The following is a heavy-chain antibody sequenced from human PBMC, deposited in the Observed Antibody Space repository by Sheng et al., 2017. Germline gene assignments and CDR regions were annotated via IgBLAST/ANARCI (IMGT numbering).Heavy chain of an antibody. Sequence: QVQLVQSGAEVKKPGSSVKVSCKASGGTFSSYTISWVRQAPGQGLEWMGRIIPILGIANYAQKFQGRVTITADKSTSTAYMELSSLRSEDTAVYYCARDPRSGSEGYFDYWGQGTLVTVSS. D-gene: IGHD3-22*01. J-gene: IGHJ4*02. CDR3: ARDPRSGSEGYFDY. CDR2: IIPILGIA. V-gene: IGHV1-69*08. CDR1: GGTFSSYT.